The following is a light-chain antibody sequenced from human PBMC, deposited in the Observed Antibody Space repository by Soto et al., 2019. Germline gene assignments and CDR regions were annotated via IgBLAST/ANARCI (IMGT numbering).Light chain of an antibody. CDR3: QHYGDSKR. CDR2: GAS. J-gene: IGKJ1*01. Sequence: ENVLTQSPGTLSLSPGERATLSCRASQTVSRNLLAWYQQKPGQAPRLLIYGASTRATGIPDRFSGSGSGTDFPLTISRLEPEDSAVYYCQHYGDSKRFGQGTKVEVK. V-gene: IGKV3-20*01. CDR1: QTVSRNL.